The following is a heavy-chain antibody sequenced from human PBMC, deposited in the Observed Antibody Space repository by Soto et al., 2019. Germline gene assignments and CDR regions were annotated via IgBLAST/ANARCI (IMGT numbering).Heavy chain of an antibody. Sequence: PRGSLRRSCAACGFNLSSYGMSWVRQAQGKGLEWISAISGSGGSTYYADSVKGRFTISRDNSKNTLYLQMNSLRAEDTAVYYCAKDERNYGSGSYYNLNDAFDIWGQGTMVTVSS. CDR1: GFNLSSYG. CDR2: ISGSGGST. CDR3: AKDERNYGSGSYYNLNDAFDI. J-gene: IGHJ3*02. V-gene: IGHV3-23*01. D-gene: IGHD3-10*01.